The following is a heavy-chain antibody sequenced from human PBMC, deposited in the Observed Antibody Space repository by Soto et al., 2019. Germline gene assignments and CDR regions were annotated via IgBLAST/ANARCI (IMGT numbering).Heavy chain of an antibody. Sequence: EVQLLESGGGLIQPGGSLRLSCAASGFTFSSYAMSWVRQAPGKGLEWVSVISGSGGSTYYADSVKVRFTISRDNSSNTLYLQMTSPRAEDTAVYYGANSRGWYPKNDYWDQGTLVTVSS. CDR1: GFTFSSYA. J-gene: IGHJ4*02. D-gene: IGHD6-19*01. CDR2: ISGSGGST. V-gene: IGHV3-23*01. CDR3: ANSRGWYPKNDY.